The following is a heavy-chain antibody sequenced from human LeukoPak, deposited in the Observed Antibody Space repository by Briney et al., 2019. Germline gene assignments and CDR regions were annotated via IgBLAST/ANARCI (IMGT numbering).Heavy chain of an antibody. CDR1: GFTFSGYG. CDR2: ISYDGSNK. J-gene: IGHJ4*02. V-gene: IGHV3-30*18. D-gene: IGHD5-18*01. Sequence: GGSLRLSCAASGFTFSGYGMHWVRQAPGKGLEWVAVISYDGSNKYYADSVKGRFTISRDNSKNTLYLQMNSLRAEDTAVYYCANGLRGYSYYWGQGTLVTVSS. CDR3: ANGLRGYSYY.